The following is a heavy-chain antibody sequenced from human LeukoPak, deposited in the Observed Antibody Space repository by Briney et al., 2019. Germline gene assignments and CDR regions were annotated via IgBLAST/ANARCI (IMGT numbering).Heavy chain of an antibody. V-gene: IGHV1-18*01. CDR2: ISTYSGNT. J-gene: IGHJ4*02. CDR3: ARKSGSYPYDY. D-gene: IGHD1-26*01. Sequence: ASVKVSCKASGYSFTNYGISWVRQAPGQGLEWMGWISTYSGNTHYAQKLQGRVTMTTDTSTSTAYMELRSLRSDDRAVYYCARKSGSYPYDYWGQGTLVTVSS. CDR1: GYSFTNYG.